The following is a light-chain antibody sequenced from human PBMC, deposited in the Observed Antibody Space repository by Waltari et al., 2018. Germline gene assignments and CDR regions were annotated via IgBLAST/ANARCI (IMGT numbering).Light chain of an antibody. J-gene: IGKJ1*01. CDR3: QQYYSTPPAWT. Sequence: DIVMTQSPDSLAVSLGERGTINCKSSQSVLYSSNNKNYLAWYQQKPGQPPKLLIYWASTRESGVPDRFSGSGSGTDFTLTISSLQAEDVAVYYCQQYYSTPPAWTFGQGTKVEIK. CDR2: WAS. CDR1: QSVLYSSNNKNY. V-gene: IGKV4-1*01.